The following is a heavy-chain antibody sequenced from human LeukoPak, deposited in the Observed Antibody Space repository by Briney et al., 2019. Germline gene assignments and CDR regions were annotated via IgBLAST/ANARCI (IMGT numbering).Heavy chain of an antibody. J-gene: IGHJ6*03. D-gene: IGHD3-22*01. CDR3: ARDMPDSSGYSINYMDV. CDR2: INWNGGST. V-gene: IGHV3-20*04. CDR1: GFTFDDYG. Sequence: GGSLRLSCAASGFTFDDYGMSWVRQAPGKGLEWVSGINWNGGSTGYADSVKGRFTTSRDNAKNSLYLQMNSLRAEDTALYYCARDMPDSSGYSINYMDVWGKGTTVTVSS.